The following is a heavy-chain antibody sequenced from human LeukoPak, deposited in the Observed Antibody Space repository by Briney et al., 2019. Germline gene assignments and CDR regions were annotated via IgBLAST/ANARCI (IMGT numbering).Heavy chain of an antibody. CDR2: MNPNSGST. Sequence: ASVKVSCKASGYTFTSYDINWVRQATGQGLEWMGWMNPNSGSTGYAQKFQGRVTITRNTSITTAYMELSSLRSEDTAVYYCARDRFWSGYSDYWGQGILVTVSS. J-gene: IGHJ4*02. V-gene: IGHV1-8*03. CDR3: ARDRFWSGYSDY. CDR1: GYTFTSYD. D-gene: IGHD3-3*01.